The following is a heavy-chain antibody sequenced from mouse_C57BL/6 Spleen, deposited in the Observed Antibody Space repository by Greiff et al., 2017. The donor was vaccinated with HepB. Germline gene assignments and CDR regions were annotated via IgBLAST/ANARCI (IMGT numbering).Heavy chain of an antibody. J-gene: IGHJ1*03. CDR2: IYPRSGNT. Sequence: QVQLKESGAELARPGASVKLSCKASGYTFTSYGISWVKQRTGQGLEWIGEIYPRSGNTYYNEKFKGKATLTADKSSSTAYMELRSLTSEDSAVYFCANPDYYGSSYWYFDVWGTGTTVTVSS. CDR1: GYTFTSYG. CDR3: ANPDYYGSSYWYFDV. D-gene: IGHD1-1*01. V-gene: IGHV1-81*01.